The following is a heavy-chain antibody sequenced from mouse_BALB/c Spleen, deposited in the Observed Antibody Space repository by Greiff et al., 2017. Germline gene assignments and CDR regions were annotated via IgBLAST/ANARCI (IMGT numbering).Heavy chain of an antibody. J-gene: IGHJ4*01. CDR3: ARGGLLRPYYYAMDY. Sequence: VKLVESGAELVRPGSSVKISCKASGYAFSSYWMNWVKQRPGQGLEWIGQIYPGDGDTNYNGKFKGKATLTADKSSSTAYMQLSSLTSEDSAVYFCARGGLLRPYYYAMDYWGQGTSVTVSS. D-gene: IGHD1-2*01. CDR2: IYPGDGDT. V-gene: IGHV1-80*01. CDR1: GYAFSSYW.